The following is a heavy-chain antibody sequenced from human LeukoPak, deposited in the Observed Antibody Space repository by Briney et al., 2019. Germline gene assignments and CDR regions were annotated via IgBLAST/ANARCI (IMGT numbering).Heavy chain of an antibody. CDR3: AKDYLAGDY. Sequence: SCKASGGTFSSYAMSWVRQAPGKGLEWVSAISGSGGSTYYADSVKGRFTISRDNSKNTLYLQMNSLRAEDTAVYYCAKDYLAGDYWGQGTLVTVSS. D-gene: IGHD6-19*01. J-gene: IGHJ4*02. CDR1: GGTFSSYA. V-gene: IGHV3-23*01. CDR2: ISGSGGST.